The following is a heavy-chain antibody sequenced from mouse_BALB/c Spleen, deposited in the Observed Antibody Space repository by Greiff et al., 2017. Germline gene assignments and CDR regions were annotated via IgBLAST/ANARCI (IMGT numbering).Heavy chain of an antibody. Sequence: EVQLVESGGGLVKPGGSLKLSCAASGFTFSSYYMSWVRQTPEKRLELVAAINSNGGSTYYPDTVKGRFTISRDNAKNTLYLQMSSLKSEDTALYYGARDGDYDGFAYWGQGTLVTVSA. CDR1: GFTFSSYY. J-gene: IGHJ3*01. V-gene: IGHV5-6-2*01. CDR3: ARDGDYDGFAY. D-gene: IGHD2-4*01. CDR2: INSNGGST.